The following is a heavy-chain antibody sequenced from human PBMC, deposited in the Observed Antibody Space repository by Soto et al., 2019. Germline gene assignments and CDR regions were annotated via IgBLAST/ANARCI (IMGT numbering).Heavy chain of an antibody. J-gene: IGHJ3*02. V-gene: IGHV4-34*01. CDR3: ARSLDRIAVAGTGAFDI. D-gene: IGHD6-19*01. CDR2: INHSGST. CDR1: GGSFSGYY. Sequence: PSETLSLTCAVYGGSFSGYYWSWIRQPPGKGLEWIGEINHSGSTNYNPSLKSRVTISVDTSKNQFSLKLSSVTAVDTAVYYCARSLDRIAVAGTGAFDIWGQGTMVTVSS.